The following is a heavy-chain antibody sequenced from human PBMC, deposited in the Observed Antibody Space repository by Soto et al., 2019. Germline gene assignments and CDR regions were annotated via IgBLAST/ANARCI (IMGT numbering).Heavy chain of an antibody. CDR1: GGSFSGHY. CDR3: ARHCYYDFWSGYYLDAFDI. J-gene: IGHJ3*02. D-gene: IGHD3-3*01. V-gene: IGHV4-39*01. Sequence: PSETLSLTCAVYGGSFSGHYWGWIRQPPGKGLEWIGSIYYSGSTYYNPSLKSRVTISVDTSKNQFSLKLSSVTAADTAVYYCARHCYYDFWSGYYLDAFDIWGQGTMVTVSS. CDR2: IYYSGST.